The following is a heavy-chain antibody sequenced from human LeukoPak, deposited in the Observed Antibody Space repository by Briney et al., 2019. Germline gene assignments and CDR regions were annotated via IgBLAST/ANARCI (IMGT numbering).Heavy chain of an antibody. CDR3: ARHGSGGSGSYYDMSTNFDY. Sequence: SETLSLTYTVSGGSISSYYWSWIRQPPGKGLEWIGYIYYSGSTNYNPFLKSRVTISVDTSKNQFSLKLSSVTAADTAVYYCARHGSGGSGSYYDMSTNFDYWGQGTLVTVSS. CDR2: IYYSGST. D-gene: IGHD3-10*01. V-gene: IGHV4-59*08. J-gene: IGHJ4*02. CDR1: GGSISSYY.